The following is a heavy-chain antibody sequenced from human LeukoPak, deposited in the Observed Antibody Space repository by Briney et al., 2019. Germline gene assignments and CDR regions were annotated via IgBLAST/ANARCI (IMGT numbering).Heavy chain of an antibody. CDR3: ARVRCTSCYADFDY. Sequence: GGSLRLSCAASGFTFSSYSMNWVRQAPGKGLEWVSSISSSSSYIYYADSVKGRFTISRDNAKNSLYLQMNSLRAEDTAVYYCARVRCTSCYADFDYWGQGTLVTVSS. D-gene: IGHD2-2*01. CDR1: GFTFSSYS. CDR2: ISSSSSYI. V-gene: IGHV3-21*01. J-gene: IGHJ4*02.